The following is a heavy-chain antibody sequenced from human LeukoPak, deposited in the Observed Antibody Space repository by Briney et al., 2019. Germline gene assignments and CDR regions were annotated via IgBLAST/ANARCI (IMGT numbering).Heavy chain of an antibody. J-gene: IGHJ4*02. D-gene: IGHD5-24*01. CDR3: AGGWLPDKNDF. Sequence: SETLSLTCTVSGGSISSYYWSWIRQPPGKGLEWIGYIYYSGSTNYNPSLKSRVTISVDTSKNQFSLKLSSVTAADTAVYYCAGGWLPDKNDFWGQGTLVTVSA. V-gene: IGHV4-59*01. CDR1: GGSISSYY. CDR2: IYYSGST.